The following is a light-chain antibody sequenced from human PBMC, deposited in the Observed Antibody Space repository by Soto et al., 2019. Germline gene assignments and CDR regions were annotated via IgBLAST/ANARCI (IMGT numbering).Light chain of an antibody. CDR3: AAWDDSLSGSYV. V-gene: IGLV1-47*01. CDR2: RNN. J-gene: IGLJ1*01. CDR1: SSNIGSNY. Sequence: QSVLTQPPSASGTPGQRVTISCSGSSSNIGSNYVYWYQQVPGTAPKLLIYRNNQRPSGVPDRFSGSKSGTSASLAISRLRSEDEADYYCAAWDDSLSGSYVFGTGTKLTVL.